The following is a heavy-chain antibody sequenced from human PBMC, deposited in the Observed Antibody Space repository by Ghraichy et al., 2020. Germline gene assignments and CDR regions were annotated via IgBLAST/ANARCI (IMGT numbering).Heavy chain of an antibody. CDR3: ARETTSWSPIDY. D-gene: IGHD2-2*01. Sequence: SETLSLTCAVYGGSFTGYYWTWIRQPPGKGLEWIGEINHSGSTNYNPSLKSRVTMSIDTSNNHFSLKLSSVTAADTAVYYCARETTSWSPIDYWGQGTLVTVSS. CDR2: INHSGST. J-gene: IGHJ4*02. V-gene: IGHV4-34*01. CDR1: GGSFTGYY.